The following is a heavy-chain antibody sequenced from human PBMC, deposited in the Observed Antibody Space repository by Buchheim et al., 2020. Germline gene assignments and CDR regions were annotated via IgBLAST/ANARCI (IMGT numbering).Heavy chain of an antibody. J-gene: IGHJ4*02. Sequence: QVQLQQWGAGLLKPSETLSLTCAVYGGSFSGYYWSWIRQPPGKGLEWIGEINHSGSTNYNPSLKSRVTISADTSQNQFSLKLSSVTAADTAVYYCARGWRWLQSGFDYWGQGTL. CDR2: INHSGST. CDR1: GGSFSGYY. D-gene: IGHD5-24*01. CDR3: ARGWRWLQSGFDY. V-gene: IGHV4-34*01.